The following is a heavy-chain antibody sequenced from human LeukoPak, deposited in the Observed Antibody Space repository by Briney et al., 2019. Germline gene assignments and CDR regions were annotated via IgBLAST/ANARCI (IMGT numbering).Heavy chain of an antibody. J-gene: IGHJ3*02. CDR2: IYTSGST. CDR1: GGSITSYD. D-gene: IGHD1-26*01. CDR3: ARGELTVDAFDI. Sequence: SETLSLTCTVSGGSITSYDWSWIRQPAGKGLEWIGRIYTSGSTNYNPSLKSRVTISVDTSKNQFSLKLSSVTAADTAVYYCARGELTVDAFDIWGQGTMVTVSS. V-gene: IGHV4-4*07.